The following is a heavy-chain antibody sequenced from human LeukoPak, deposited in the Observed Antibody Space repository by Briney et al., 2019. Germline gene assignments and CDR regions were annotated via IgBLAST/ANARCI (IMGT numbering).Heavy chain of an antibody. D-gene: IGHD3-10*01. CDR3: ATELLWFGEGHFDY. CDR1: GGSISSGSYY. V-gene: IGHV4-61*02. Sequence: PSQTLSLTCTVSGGSISSGSYYWSWIRRPAGKGLEWIGRIYTSGSTNYNPSLKSRVTISVDTSKNQFSLKLSSVTAADTAVYYCATELLWFGEGHFDYWGQGALVTVSS. CDR2: IYTSGST. J-gene: IGHJ4*02.